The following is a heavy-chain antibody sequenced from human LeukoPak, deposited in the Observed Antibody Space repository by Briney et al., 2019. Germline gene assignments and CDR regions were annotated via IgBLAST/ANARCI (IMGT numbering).Heavy chain of an antibody. D-gene: IGHD4-17*01. J-gene: IGHJ4*02. Sequence: GGSLRLSCAASGFTFSSYSMNWVRQAPGKGLEWVSYISSSSSTIYYADSVKGRFTISRDNAKNSLYLQMNSLRAEDTAVYYCARDDGFTPLDYWGQGTLVTVSS. CDR2: ISSSSSTI. CDR3: ARDDGFTPLDY. V-gene: IGHV3-48*01. CDR1: GFTFSSYS.